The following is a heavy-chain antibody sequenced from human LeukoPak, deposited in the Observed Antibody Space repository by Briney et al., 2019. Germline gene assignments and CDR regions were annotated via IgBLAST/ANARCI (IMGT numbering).Heavy chain of an antibody. V-gene: IGHV4-59*01. CDR2: IYYSGST. CDR3: ARDKAGYDSSGYPFGYYYMDV. Sequence: SETLSLTCTVSGGSISSYYWSWIRQPPGKGLEWIGYIYYSGSTNYNPSLKSRVTISVDTSKNQFSLKLSSVTAADTAVYYCARDKAGYDSSGYPFGYYYMDVWGKGTTVTVSS. D-gene: IGHD3-22*01. CDR1: GGSISSYY. J-gene: IGHJ6*03.